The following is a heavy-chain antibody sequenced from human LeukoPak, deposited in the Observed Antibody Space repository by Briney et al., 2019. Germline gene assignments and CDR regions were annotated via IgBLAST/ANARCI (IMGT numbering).Heavy chain of an antibody. CDR1: GYSFTSYW. CDR2: IYPGDSDT. J-gene: IGHJ6*03. V-gene: IGHV5-51*01. D-gene: IGHD1-26*01. Sequence: GESLKISCKGSGYSFTSYWIGWVRQMPGKGLEWMGIIYPGDSDTRYSPSFQGQVTISADKSISTAYLQWSSLKASDTAMYYCARVKWELPPWDYYYYMDVWGKGTTVTVSS. CDR3: ARVKWELPPWDYYYYMDV.